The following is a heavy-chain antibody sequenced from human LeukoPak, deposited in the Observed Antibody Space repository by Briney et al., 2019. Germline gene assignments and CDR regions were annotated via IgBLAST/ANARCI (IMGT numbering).Heavy chain of an antibody. V-gene: IGHV4-59*11. CDR2: IYYSGST. CDR3: ARGSSSGYYYHYFDY. CDR1: GGSISSHY. Sequence: SETLSLTCTVSGGSISSHYWSWIRQPPGKGLEWIGYIYYSGSTNYSPSLKSRVTISVDTSKNQFSLKLSSVTAADTAVYYCARGSSSGYYYHYFDYWGQGTLVTVSS. D-gene: IGHD3-22*01. J-gene: IGHJ4*02.